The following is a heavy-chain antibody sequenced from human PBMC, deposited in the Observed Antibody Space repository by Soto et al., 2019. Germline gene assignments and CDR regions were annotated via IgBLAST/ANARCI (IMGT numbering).Heavy chain of an antibody. V-gene: IGHV3-48*03. D-gene: IGHD1-20*01. CDR2: ISSSGSTI. CDR3: ARDFSANWNDAPYGMDV. J-gene: IGHJ6*02. Sequence: EVQLVESGGGLVQPGGSLRLSCAASGFTFSSYEMNWVRQAPGKGLEWVSYISSSGSTIYYADSVKGRFTISRDNAKNSLYLQMNSLRAEDTAVYYCARDFSANWNDAPYGMDVWGQGTTVTVSS. CDR1: GFTFSSYE.